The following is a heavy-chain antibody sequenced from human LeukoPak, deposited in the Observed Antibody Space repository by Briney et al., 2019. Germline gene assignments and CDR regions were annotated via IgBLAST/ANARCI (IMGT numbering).Heavy chain of an antibody. CDR2: IYYSGST. V-gene: IGHV4-39*07. CDR1: GGSISSSSYY. D-gene: IGHD4-17*01. Sequence: PSETLSLTCTVSGGSISSSSYYWGWIRQPPGKGLEWIGSIYYSGSTYYNPSLKSRVTISVDTSKNQFSLKLSSVTAADTAVYYCARDEYGDHFDYWGQGTLVTVSS. CDR3: ARDEYGDHFDY. J-gene: IGHJ4*02.